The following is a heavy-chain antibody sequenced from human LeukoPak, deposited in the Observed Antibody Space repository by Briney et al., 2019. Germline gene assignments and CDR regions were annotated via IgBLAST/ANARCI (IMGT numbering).Heavy chain of an antibody. V-gene: IGHV3-48*03. J-gene: IGHJ4*02. CDR1: GFTLSSYE. Sequence: PGGSLRLSCAASGFTLSSYEMNWVRQAPGKGLEWVSAISSSGDTIYYADSVKGRFTISRDNAKNSLHLQMNSLRAEDTAVYYCATFSDYWGQGTLVTVSS. CDR2: ISSSGDTI. CDR3: ATFSDY.